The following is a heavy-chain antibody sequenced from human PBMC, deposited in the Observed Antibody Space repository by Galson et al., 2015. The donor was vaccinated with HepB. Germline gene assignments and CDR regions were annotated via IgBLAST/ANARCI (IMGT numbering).Heavy chain of an antibody. Sequence: SLRLSCAASGFTFSTYSMNWVRQAPGKGLEWVSSISSSSSYIYYADSVKGRFTISRDNAKNSLYLQMNSLRAEDTAVYYCARDTPGYYDYVWGSYRYFKGIDYWGQGTLVTVSS. D-gene: IGHD3-16*02. CDR1: GFTFSTYS. CDR3: ARDTPGYYDYVWGSYRYFKGIDY. CDR2: ISSSSSYI. V-gene: IGHV3-21*01. J-gene: IGHJ4*02.